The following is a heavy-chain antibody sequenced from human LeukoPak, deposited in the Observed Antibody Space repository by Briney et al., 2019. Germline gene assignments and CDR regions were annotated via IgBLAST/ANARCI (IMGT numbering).Heavy chain of an antibody. CDR1: KFTFSTYS. J-gene: IGHJ5*02. Sequence: GGSLRLSCAASKFTFSTYSMNWVRQAPGKGLEWVSAISDTGSSTYYAESVKGRFTISRDNSKNTLYLQMNSLRAEDTAIYYCAKEQGFDPWGQGTLVTVSS. CDR2: ISDTGSST. CDR3: AKEQGFDP. V-gene: IGHV3-23*01.